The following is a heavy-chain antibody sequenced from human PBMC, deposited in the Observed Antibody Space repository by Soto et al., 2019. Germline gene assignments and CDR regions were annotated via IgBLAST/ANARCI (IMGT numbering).Heavy chain of an antibody. Sequence: SETLSLTCSVSNGSISGFYWTWIRQPPGKGLEWIGYVYYSGSTNYNPSLKTRVTISRDTAKNQFSLTLSSVTAADTAVYYCARGTDCGGDCYPIDYWGQGTLVTVSS. J-gene: IGHJ4*02. V-gene: IGHV4-59*01. CDR3: ARGTDCGGDCYPIDY. CDR1: NGSISGFY. CDR2: VYYSGST. D-gene: IGHD2-21*02.